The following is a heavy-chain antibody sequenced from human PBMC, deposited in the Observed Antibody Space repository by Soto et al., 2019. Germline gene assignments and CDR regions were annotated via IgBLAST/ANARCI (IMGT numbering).Heavy chain of an antibody. CDR3: WRLSGDSFPLC. CDR2: ISPYNANT. CDR1: GYTYTSYS. D-gene: IGHD4-17*01. V-gene: IGHV1-18*04. Sequence: ASVKVSCKSSGYTYTSYSITFVLQAPGQGLEWVGWISPYNANTSYAQKLQGRVTMTIATSTTTAYMELRDLRYDDTAVFYWWRLSGDSFPLCWGRGTLVAVSS. J-gene: IGHJ4*02.